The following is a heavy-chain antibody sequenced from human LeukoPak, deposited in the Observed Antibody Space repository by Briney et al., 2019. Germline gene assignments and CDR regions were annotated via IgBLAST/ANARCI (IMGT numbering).Heavy chain of an antibody. CDR3: ARRDSAGSDF. CDR1: GFTFSSYD. J-gene: IGHJ4*02. CDR2: VSSRGRTI. D-gene: IGHD3-22*01. Sequence: PGGSLRLSCAASGFTFSSYDMDWVRQAPGKGLEWVSYVSSRGRTIYYADSVRGRFTISRDNAKNSLYLQMNSLRAEDTAVYYCARRDSAGSDFWGQGTLVTVSS. V-gene: IGHV3-48*03.